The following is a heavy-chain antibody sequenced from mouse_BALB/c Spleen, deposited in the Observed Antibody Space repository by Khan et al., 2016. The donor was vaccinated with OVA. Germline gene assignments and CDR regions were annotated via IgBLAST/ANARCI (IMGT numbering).Heavy chain of an antibody. CDR1: GYSITSDYA. CDR2: ISYSGNT. J-gene: IGHJ2*01. V-gene: IGHV3-2*02. Sequence: EVQLVETGPGLVKPSQSLSLTCTVTGYSITSDYAWNWIRQFPGNKLEWMGYISYSGNTKYNPSLKSRISITRDTSKNQFFLQLNSLTTEDTASYYCARVYWGDFDYWGQGTTLTVSS. CDR3: ARVYWGDFDY. D-gene: IGHD1-1*01.